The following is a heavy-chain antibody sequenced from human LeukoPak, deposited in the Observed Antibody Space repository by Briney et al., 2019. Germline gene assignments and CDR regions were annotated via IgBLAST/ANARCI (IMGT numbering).Heavy chain of an antibody. CDR2: IYHSGRT. CDR3: TGKYYYDSSGYYYADY. J-gene: IGHJ4*02. V-gene: IGHV4-38-2*02. D-gene: IGHD3-22*01. Sequence: KSSETLSPTCTVSGYSISSGYYWGLIRQSPGKGLEWIGSIYHSGRTYYNPSLKSRLTISLDTSKNQFSLKLSSVTAADTAVYYCTGKYYYDSSGYYYADYWGQGTLVTVSS. CDR1: GYSISSGYY.